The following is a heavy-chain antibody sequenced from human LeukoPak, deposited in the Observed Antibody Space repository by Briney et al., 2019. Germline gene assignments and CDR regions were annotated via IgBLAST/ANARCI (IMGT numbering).Heavy chain of an antibody. CDR1: GGSISSGDYY. V-gene: IGHV4-30-4*08. J-gene: IGHJ4*02. CDR2: IYYSGST. Sequence: SETLSLTCTVSGGSISSGDYYWSWIRQPPGKGLEWIGYIYYSGSTYYNPSLKSRVTISVDTSKNQVSLKLSSVTAADMAVYYCAREDCSSTSCYIGRDEGGLYFDYWGQGTLVTVSS. CDR3: AREDCSSTSCYIGRDEGGLYFDY. D-gene: IGHD2-2*02.